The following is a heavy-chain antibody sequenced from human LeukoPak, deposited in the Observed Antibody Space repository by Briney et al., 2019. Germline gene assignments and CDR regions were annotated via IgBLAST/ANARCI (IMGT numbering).Heavy chain of an antibody. CDR2: INPNSGGT. Sequence: ASVRVSCKASGYTFIGSYMHWVRQAPGQGLEWMGWINPNSGGTNYAQKFQGRVTMTRDTSISTAYMELSRLRSDDTAVYYCARSHYYDSSGYYTNDAFDIWGQGTMVTVSS. D-gene: IGHD3-22*01. J-gene: IGHJ3*02. CDR3: ARSHYYDSSGYYTNDAFDI. V-gene: IGHV1-2*02. CDR1: GYTFIGSY.